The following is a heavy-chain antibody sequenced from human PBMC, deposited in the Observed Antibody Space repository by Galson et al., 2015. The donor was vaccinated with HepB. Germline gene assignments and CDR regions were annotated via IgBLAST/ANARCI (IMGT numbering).Heavy chain of an antibody. J-gene: IGHJ4*02. CDR2: ISSSGNIV. CDR3: ARDSRECAIDH. CDR1: GFTFSDYS. Sequence: SLRLSCAASGFTFSDYSMSWVRQAPGKGLEWVSYISSSGNIVNYADSVEGRFTISRDKNSLYLQMNSLRAEDTAVYYCARDSRECAIDHWGQATLVTVSS. V-gene: IGHV3-48*01.